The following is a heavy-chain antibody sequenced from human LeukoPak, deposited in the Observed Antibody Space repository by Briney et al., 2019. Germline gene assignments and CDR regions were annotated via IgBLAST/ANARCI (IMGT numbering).Heavy chain of an antibody. CDR2: ISSNGGST. J-gene: IGHJ4*02. CDR1: GFTFSSYA. CDR3: ARAYYDSSGYTLPDY. D-gene: IGHD3-22*01. V-gene: IGHV3-64*01. Sequence: GGSLRLSCAASGFTFSSYAMHWVRQAPGKGLEYVSAISSNGGSTYYANSVKGRFTISRDNAKNSLYLQMNSLRAEDTAVYYCARAYYDSSGYTLPDYWGQGTLVTVSS.